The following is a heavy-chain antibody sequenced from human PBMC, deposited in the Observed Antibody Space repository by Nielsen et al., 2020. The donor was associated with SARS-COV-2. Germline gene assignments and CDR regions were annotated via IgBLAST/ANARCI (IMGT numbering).Heavy chain of an antibody. J-gene: IGHJ4*02. CDR3: VRGGYSNSYRFDY. V-gene: IGHV1-69*13. D-gene: IGHD4-23*01. Sequence: SVKVSCKAPGGTLGTYAINWVRQAPGQGLEWMGGIMATFGAANYAHKFQGRVTITADVSTSTAYMEFNSLRSEDTAIYYCVRGGYSNSYRFDYWGQGTLLTVSS. CDR1: GGTLGTYA. CDR2: IMATFGAA.